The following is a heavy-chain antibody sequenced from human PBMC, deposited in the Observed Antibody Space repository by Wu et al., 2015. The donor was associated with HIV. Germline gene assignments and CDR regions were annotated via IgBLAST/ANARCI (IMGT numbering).Heavy chain of an antibody. J-gene: IGHJ4*02. CDR2: ISTYNGDT. CDR1: GYRFTSYG. CDR3: VRDLGNSPGIFFDY. Sequence: QVQLVQSGAEVKKPGASVKVSCKTSGYRFTSYGISWVRQAPGQGLEWVGWISTYNGDTNYAQKFQGRVTMATVTSSSTAYMELSSLKSDDTAIYFCVRDLGNSPGIFFDYWGQGTLVTVSS. V-gene: IGHV1-18*01. D-gene: IGHD1-26*01.